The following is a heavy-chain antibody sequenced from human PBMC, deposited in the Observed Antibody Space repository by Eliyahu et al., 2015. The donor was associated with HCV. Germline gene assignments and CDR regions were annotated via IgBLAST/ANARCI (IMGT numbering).Heavy chain of an antibody. V-gene: IGHV3-7*01. J-gene: IGHJ4*02. CDR1: GFTFSSYW. D-gene: IGHD3-10*01. CDR2: IKEDGSEK. Sequence: EVQLVESGGGLVQPGGSLRLSCAASGFTFSSYWMNWVRQAPGKGLEWVAKIKEDGSEKYYVDSVKGRFTISRDNAKNSLYLEMNSLRVADTGVYYCARDLGFDYWGQGTLVTVSS. CDR3: ARDLGFDY.